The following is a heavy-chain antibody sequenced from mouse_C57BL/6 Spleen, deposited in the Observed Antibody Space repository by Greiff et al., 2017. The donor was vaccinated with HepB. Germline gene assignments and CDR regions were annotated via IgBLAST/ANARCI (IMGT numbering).Heavy chain of an antibody. CDR2: NNPSSGYI. D-gene: IGHD6-1*01. CDR1: GYTFTSYT. V-gene: IGHV1-4*01. CDR3: AISHLLCY. Sequence: QVHVKQSGAELARPGASVKMSCKASGYTFTSYTMHWVKQRPGQGLEWIGYNNPSSGYIKYKQTFKDKATLTADKSSSTTYMQLSSLTSEKSAVYYCAISHLLCYWGQGTLVTVSA. J-gene: IGHJ3*01.